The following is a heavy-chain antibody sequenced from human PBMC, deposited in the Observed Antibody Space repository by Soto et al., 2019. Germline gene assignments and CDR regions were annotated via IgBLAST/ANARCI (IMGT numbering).Heavy chain of an antibody. V-gene: IGHV1-18*04. CDR1: GYTFTNYG. CDR3: ARDREYYYDSSGNYYYHYGMDV. D-gene: IGHD3-22*01. Sequence: ASVKVSCKASGYTFTNYGISWVRQAPGQGLEWMGWISGYNGNTKYAQKFQGRVTMATDTPTNTAYMELRSLRSDDTAVYYCARDREYYYDSSGNYYYHYGMDVWGQGTTVTVSS. J-gene: IGHJ6*02. CDR2: ISGYNGNT.